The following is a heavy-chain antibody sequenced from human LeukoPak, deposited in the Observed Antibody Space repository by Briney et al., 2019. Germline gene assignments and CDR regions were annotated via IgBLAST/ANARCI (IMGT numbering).Heavy chain of an antibody. CDR2: IWYDGSNK. CDR3: ARNYGSGRLAPYYYYGMDV. V-gene: IGHV3-33*01. D-gene: IGHD3-10*01. Sequence: GGSLRLSCAASGFTFSSYGMHWVRQAPGKGLEWVAVIWYDGSNKYYADSVKGRFTISRDNSKNTLYLQMNSPRAEDTAVYYCARNYGSGRLAPYYYYGMDVWGKGTTVTVSS. J-gene: IGHJ6*04. CDR1: GFTFSSYG.